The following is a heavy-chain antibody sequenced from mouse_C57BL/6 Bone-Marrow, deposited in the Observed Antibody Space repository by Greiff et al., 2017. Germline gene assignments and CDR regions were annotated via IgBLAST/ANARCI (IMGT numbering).Heavy chain of an antibody. J-gene: IGHJ4*01. D-gene: IGHD3-3*01. Sequence: EVQLQQPGPELVKPGASVKISCKASGYTFTDYYMNWVKQSHGKSLEWIGDINPNNGGTSYNQKFKGKATLTVDKFSSTAYMELRSLTSEDSAVYYCARTGTGYYAMDYWGQGTSVTVSS. CDR1: GYTFTDYY. V-gene: IGHV1-26*01. CDR2: INPNNGGT. CDR3: ARTGTGYYAMDY.